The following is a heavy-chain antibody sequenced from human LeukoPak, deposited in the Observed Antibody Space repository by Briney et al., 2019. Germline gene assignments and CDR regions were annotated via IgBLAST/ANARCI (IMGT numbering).Heavy chain of an antibody. V-gene: IGHV4-59*01. D-gene: IGHD3-9*01. Sequence: SETLSLTCSVSGGSISSYYWSWIRQPPGKGLEWIGDINYSGSTNYNPFLKSRVTISVDTSKNQFSLKLSSVTAADTAVYYCARVSLTGSTYFDYWGQGTLVTVSS. J-gene: IGHJ4*02. CDR3: ARVSLTGSTYFDY. CDR1: GGSISSYY. CDR2: INYSGST.